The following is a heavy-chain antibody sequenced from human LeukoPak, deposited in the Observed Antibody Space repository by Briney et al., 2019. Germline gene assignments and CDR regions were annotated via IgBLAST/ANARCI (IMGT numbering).Heavy chain of an antibody. CDR2: IYTSGST. CDR3: ARGRNSGNWFDP. D-gene: IGHD4-23*01. CDR1: GGSISSYY. V-gene: IGHV4-4*07. J-gene: IGHJ5*02. Sequence: SETLSLTCTVSGGSISSYYWSWIRQPAGKGLEWIGRIYTSGSTNYNPSLKSRVTMSVDTPKNQLSLKLSSGTAADPAVYYFARGRNSGNWFDPWGQGTLVTVSS.